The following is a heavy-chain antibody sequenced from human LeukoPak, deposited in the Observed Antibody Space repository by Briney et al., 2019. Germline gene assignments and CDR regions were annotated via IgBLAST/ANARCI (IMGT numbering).Heavy chain of an antibody. CDR2: INPNSGGT. J-gene: IGHJ4*02. D-gene: IGHD4-17*01. Sequence: ASVKVSCKASGYTFTGYYMHWVRQAPGQGLEWMGWINPNSGGTNYAQKLQGRVTMTRDTSISTAYMELSRLRSDDTAVYYCARTRGYGDFYFDYWGQGTLVTVSS. CDR1: GYTFTGYY. CDR3: ARTRGYGDFYFDY. V-gene: IGHV1-2*02.